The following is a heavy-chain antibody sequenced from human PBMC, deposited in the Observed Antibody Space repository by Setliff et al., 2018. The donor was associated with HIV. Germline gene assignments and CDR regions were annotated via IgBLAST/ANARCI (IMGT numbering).Heavy chain of an antibody. CDR3: ARDPGYCSGGRCYGAYFQH. D-gene: IGHD2-15*01. V-gene: IGHV1-18*01. CDR1: GYTFTSYG. J-gene: IGHJ1*01. Sequence: ASVKVSCKASGYTFTSYGISWVRQAPGQGLEWMGWISAYNGDTHFEQNLQGRVTMTTDTSTSTAYMELRSLRSDDTAMFYCARDPGYCSGGRCYGAYFQHWGQGTLVTVSS. CDR2: ISAYNGDT.